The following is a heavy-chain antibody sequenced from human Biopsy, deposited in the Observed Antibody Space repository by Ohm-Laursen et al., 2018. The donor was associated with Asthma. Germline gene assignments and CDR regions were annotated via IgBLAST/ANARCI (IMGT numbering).Heavy chain of an antibody. J-gene: IGHJ4*02. CDR2: IYHSGST. Sequence: TLSLTCAVSGGSISSGGYSWSWIRQPPGKGLEWIGYIYHSGSTYYNPSLKSRVTIPVDRSKNQFSLKLSSVTAADTAVYYCARVKDGYNFDYWGQGTLVTVSS. D-gene: IGHD5-24*01. V-gene: IGHV4-30-2*01. CDR3: ARVKDGYNFDY. CDR1: GGSISSGGYS.